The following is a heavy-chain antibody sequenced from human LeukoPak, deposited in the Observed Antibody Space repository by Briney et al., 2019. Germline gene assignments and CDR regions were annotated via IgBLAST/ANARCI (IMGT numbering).Heavy chain of an antibody. J-gene: IGHJ6*02. Sequence: GGSLRLSCAASGFTFSSYGMHWVRQAPGKGLEWVAVISYDGSNKYYADSVKGRFTISRDNSKNTLYLQMNSLRAEDTAVYYCAKDMGPWYCSSGCAYGMDVWGQGTTVTVSS. CDR3: AKDMGPWYCSSGCAYGMDV. CDR1: GFTFSSYG. V-gene: IGHV3-30*18. D-gene: IGHD2-2*01. CDR2: ISYDGSNK.